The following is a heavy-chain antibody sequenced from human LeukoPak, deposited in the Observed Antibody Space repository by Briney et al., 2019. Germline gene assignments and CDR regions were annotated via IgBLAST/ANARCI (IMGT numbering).Heavy chain of an antibody. J-gene: IGHJ4*02. CDR3: AVGDYFDY. CDR2: INHSGST. V-gene: IGHV4-34*01. D-gene: IGHD1-26*01. Sequence: AETLCLTCAVYGGSFSGYYWSWIRQPPGKGLEWIGEINHSGSTNYNPSLKSRVTMSVDTSNNQFSLKLTSVTAADTAVYYCAVGDYFDYWGQGTLVSVSS. CDR1: GGSFSGYY.